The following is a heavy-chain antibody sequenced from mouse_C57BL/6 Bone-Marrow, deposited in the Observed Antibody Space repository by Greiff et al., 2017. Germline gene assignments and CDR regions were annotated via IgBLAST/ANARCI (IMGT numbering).Heavy chain of an antibody. D-gene: IGHD2-3*01. J-gene: IGHJ2*01. CDR1: GFNIKDDY. V-gene: IGHV14-4*01. Sequence: DVKLVQSGAELVRPGASVKLSCTASGFNIKDDYIHWVKQRPEPGLEWIGWIDPEIGDTEYDSKFQGKATITSDTSSNTADLQLSSRTSADTAVYYCSSFDGNYFDFWGQGTPLTVAS. CDR3: SSFDGNYFDF. CDR2: IDPEIGDT.